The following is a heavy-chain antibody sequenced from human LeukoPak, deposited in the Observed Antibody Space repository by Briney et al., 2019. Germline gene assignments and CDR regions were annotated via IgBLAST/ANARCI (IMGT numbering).Heavy chain of an antibody. Sequence: SSVTVSCKASGGTFSSYAISWVRPPPGQGLEWVGGIIPIFGTANYAQKSQGRVTITTDDSTSTAYMELSSLRSEDTAGYYCARELRGYSSGWPLYYFDYWGQGTLVTVSS. J-gene: IGHJ4*02. CDR2: IIPIFGTA. CDR1: GGTFSSYA. CDR3: ARELRGYSSGWPLYYFDY. D-gene: IGHD6-19*01. V-gene: IGHV1-69*05.